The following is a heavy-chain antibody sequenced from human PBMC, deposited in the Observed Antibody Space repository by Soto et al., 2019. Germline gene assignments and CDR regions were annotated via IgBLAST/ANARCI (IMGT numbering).Heavy chain of an antibody. V-gene: IGHV4-30-2*01. CDR1: GGSISSCGYS. CDR2: IYHSGST. D-gene: IGHD2-15*01. J-gene: IGHJ4*02. Sequence: SETLSLTCAVSGGSISSCGYSWSWIRQPPGKGLEWIGYIYHSGSTYYNPSLKSRVTISVDRSKNQFSLKLSSVTAADTAMYYCARARYCSGGSCYSDYWGQGILGTVS. CDR3: ARARYCSGGSCYSDY.